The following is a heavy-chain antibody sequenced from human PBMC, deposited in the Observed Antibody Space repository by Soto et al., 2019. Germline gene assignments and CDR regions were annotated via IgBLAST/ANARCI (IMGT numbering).Heavy chain of an antibody. CDR1: GFTVSSNY. J-gene: IGHJ6*02. CDR2: IYSGDST. D-gene: IGHD2-2*01. Sequence: GGSLRLSCAASGFTVSSNYMSWVRQAPGKVLEWVSVIYSGDSTYYADSVKGRFTISRDNSKNTLYLQMNSLRAEDTAVYYCARASNCSSTSCTLYYYYYYGMDVWGQGTTVTVSS. V-gene: IGHV3-53*01. CDR3: ARASNCSSTSCTLYYYYYYGMDV.